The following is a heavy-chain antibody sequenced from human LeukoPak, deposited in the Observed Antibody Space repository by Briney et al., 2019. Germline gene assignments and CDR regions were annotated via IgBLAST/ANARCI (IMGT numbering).Heavy chain of an antibody. J-gene: IGHJ6*02. CDR3: ARDGTRVPVAIHGGYFYYGLDV. D-gene: IGHD2-2*02. V-gene: IGHV1-69*13. CDR2: IIPIFGTA. CDR1: GGTFSSYA. Sequence: SVKVSCKASGGTFSSYAISWVRQAPGQGLEWMGGIIPIFGTANYAQKFQGRVTITADESTSTAYMELSSLRSEDTAVYYCARDGTRVPVAIHGGYFYYGLDVWGQGTTVTVSS.